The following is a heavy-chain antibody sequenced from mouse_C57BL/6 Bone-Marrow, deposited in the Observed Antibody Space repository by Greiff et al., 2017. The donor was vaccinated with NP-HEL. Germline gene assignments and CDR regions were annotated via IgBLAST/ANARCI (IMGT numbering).Heavy chain of an antibody. Sequence: EVQLQQSGPELVKPGASVKISCKASGYTFTDYYMNWVKQSHGKSLEWIGDITPNNGGTSYNQKFKGKATLTVDKSSSTAYRELRSRTSEDAAVYYCERWGYYAGFAYGRQGTLVTVSA. D-gene: IGHD1-1*01. V-gene: IGHV1-26*01. CDR1: GYTFTDYY. CDR2: ITPNNGGT. J-gene: IGHJ3*01. CDR3: ERWGYYAGFAY.